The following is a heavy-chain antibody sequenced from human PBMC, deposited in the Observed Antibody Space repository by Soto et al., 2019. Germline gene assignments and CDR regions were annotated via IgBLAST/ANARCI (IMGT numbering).Heavy chain of an antibody. CDR1: GFTFNNGW. D-gene: IGHD3-22*01. J-gene: IGHJ4*02. Sequence: GGSLRLSCAASGFTFNNGWMGWVRQAPGQGLEWVGHMKSKSEGETTDYAAPVKGRFTISRDDSKNTVYLQMNSLTTEDTAVYYCTAQFYFDASGYSFDLWGQGTLVTVSS. CDR3: TAQFYFDASGYSFDL. CDR2: MKSKSEGETT. V-gene: IGHV3-15*01.